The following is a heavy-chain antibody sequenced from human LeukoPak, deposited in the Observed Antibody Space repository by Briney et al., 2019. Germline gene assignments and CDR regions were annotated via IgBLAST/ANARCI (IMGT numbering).Heavy chain of an antibody. V-gene: IGHV3-48*03. J-gene: IGHJ5*02. CDR1: GFTFSSFE. Sequence: GGSLRLSCAASGFTFSSFEMSWVRQAPGTGLEWISYISSSGSTMYYADSVKGHFTTSRDNVKNSLYLQMNSLRAEDTAVYYCAKPALVGAKGNWFDPWGQGTLVTVSS. D-gene: IGHD1-26*01. CDR3: AKPALVGAKGNWFDP. CDR2: ISSSGSTM.